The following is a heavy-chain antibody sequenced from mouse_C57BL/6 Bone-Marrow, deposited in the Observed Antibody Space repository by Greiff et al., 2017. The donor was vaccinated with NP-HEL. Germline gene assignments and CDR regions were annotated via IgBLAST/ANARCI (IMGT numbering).Heavy chain of an antibody. V-gene: IGHV1-64*01. CDR2: IHPNSGST. CDR3: ARNRYYGSSPAWFAY. Sequence: QVQLQQPGAELVKPGASVKLSCKASGYTFTSYWMHWVKQRPGQGLEWIGMIHPNSGSTNYNEKFKSKATLTVDKSSSTAYMQLSSLTSEDSAVYYCARNRYYGSSPAWFAYWGQGTLVTVSA. CDR1: GYTFTSYW. D-gene: IGHD1-1*01. J-gene: IGHJ3*01.